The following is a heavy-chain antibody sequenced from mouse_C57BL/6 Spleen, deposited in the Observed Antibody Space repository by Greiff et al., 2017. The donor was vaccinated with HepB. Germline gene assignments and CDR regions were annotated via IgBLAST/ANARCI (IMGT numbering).Heavy chain of an antibody. CDR2: IRSKSNNYAA. CDR1: GFSFNTYA. CDR3: VRQEYYGSSYGWYFDV. V-gene: IGHV10-1*01. D-gene: IGHD1-1*01. J-gene: IGHJ1*03. Sequence: EVQWVESGGGLVQPKGSLKLSCAASGFSFNTYAMNWVRQAPGKGLEWVARIRSKSNNYAAYYADSVKDRFTISRDDSESMLYLQMNNLKTEDTAMYYCVRQEYYGSSYGWYFDVWGTGTTVTVSS.